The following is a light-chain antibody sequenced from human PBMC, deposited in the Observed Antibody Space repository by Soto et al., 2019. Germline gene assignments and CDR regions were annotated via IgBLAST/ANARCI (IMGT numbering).Light chain of an antibody. CDR1: QSLVHSDGNTY. CDR2: KIS. Sequence: DVVLTQTPLSSPVTVGQPASISCRSSQSLVHSDGNTYLSWLHQRPGQPPRLLIYKISMRFSGVQYRFSGSGAGTDFTLKISSVESEDVGVYYCMQSSPFPWTFGQGTKVEIK. CDR3: MQSSPFPWT. J-gene: IGKJ1*01. V-gene: IGKV2-24*01.